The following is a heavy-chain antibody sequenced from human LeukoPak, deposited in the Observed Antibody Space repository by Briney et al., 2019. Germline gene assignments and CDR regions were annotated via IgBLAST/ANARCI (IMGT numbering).Heavy chain of an antibody. D-gene: IGHD6-19*01. CDR2: IYSGGST. Sequence: GGSLRLSCAASGFTVSSNYMSWVRQAPGKGPEWVSVIYSGGSTYYADSVKGRFTISRDNSKNTLYLQMNSLRAEDTAVYYCARNGGPYSSGWLDWGQGTLVTVSS. J-gene: IGHJ4*02. CDR1: GFTVSSNY. CDR3: ARNGGPYSSGWLD. V-gene: IGHV3-66*01.